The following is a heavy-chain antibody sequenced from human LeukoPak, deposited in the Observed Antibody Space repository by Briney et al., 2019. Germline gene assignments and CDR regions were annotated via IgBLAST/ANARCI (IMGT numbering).Heavy chain of an antibody. Sequence: SETLSLTCTVSGGSVRSYYWSWIRQPPGEGLEWVAYNHNSGSTNYNPSLKSRLTISVDTSKNHFSLKLSSVTAADTAVYYCVRDWEGFNFDIWGQGTMVTVSS. V-gene: IGHV4-59*02. D-gene: IGHD1-26*01. CDR1: GGSVRSYY. CDR3: VRDWEGFNFDI. CDR2: NHNSGST. J-gene: IGHJ3*02.